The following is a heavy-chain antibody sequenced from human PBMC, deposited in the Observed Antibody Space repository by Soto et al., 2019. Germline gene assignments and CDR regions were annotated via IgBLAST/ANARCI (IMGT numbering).Heavy chain of an antibody. CDR1: GGTFSSYA. V-gene: IGHV1-69*01. Sequence: QVQLVQSGAEVKKPGSSVKVSCKASGGTFSSYAISWVRQAPGQGLEWMGGIIPIFGTANYAQKFQGRVTITADESTSTAYMELSRLRSEDTAVYYCARDLPPSLTRVRQRNSSGRYYCGMDVCGQGTTVTVSS. CDR3: ARDLPPSLTRVRQRNSSGRYYCGMDV. J-gene: IGHJ6*02. D-gene: IGHD6-6*01. CDR2: IIPIFGTA.